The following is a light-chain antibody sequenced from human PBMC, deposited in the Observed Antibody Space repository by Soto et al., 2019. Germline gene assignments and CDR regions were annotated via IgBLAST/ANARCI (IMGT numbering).Light chain of an antibody. CDR2: DAS. V-gene: IGKV3-11*01. CDR1: QSVSRN. Sequence: EIVLTQSPATLCLSPGERATLSCRASQSVSRNLAWYQHKPGQAPRLLIYDASNRATGIPARFSGSGSVTDFTLTISSLEPEDFAVYYCQQRSNWATFGPGTKVDI. J-gene: IGKJ3*01. CDR3: QQRSNWAT.